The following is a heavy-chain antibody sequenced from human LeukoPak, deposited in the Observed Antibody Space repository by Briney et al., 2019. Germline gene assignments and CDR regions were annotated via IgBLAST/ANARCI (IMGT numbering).Heavy chain of an antibody. V-gene: IGHV4-39*01. CDR1: GGSISSGSYY. Sequence: SETLSLTCTVSGGSISSGSYYWGWIRQPPGKGLEWIGSIYYSGSTYYNPSLKSRVTISVDTSKNQFSLKLSSVTAADTAVYYCARHGSGWNTTPWLDYWGQGTLVTVSS. CDR2: IYYSGST. CDR3: ARHGSGWNTTPWLDY. J-gene: IGHJ4*02. D-gene: IGHD6-19*01.